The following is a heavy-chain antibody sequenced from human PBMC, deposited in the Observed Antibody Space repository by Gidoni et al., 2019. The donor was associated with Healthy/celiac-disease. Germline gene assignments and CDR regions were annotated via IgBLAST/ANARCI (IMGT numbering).Heavy chain of an antibody. V-gene: IGHV3-13*01. CDR1: GLPFSSYD. J-gene: IGHJ6*02. Sequence: EVQLVESGGGLVQPGGSLRLSCAASGLPFSSYDMHWVRQATGKGLEWVSAIGTAGDTYYPGSVKGRFTISRENAKNSLYLQMNSLRAEDTAVYYCARDRVVAAAGSGYYGMDVWGQGTTVTVSS. D-gene: IGHD6-13*01. CDR2: IGTAGDT. CDR3: ARDRVVAAAGSGYYGMDV.